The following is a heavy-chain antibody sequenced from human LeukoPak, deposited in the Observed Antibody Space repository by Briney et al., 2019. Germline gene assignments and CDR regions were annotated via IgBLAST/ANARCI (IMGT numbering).Heavy chain of an antibody. CDR3: ARESKSYDGSGYYHDY. J-gene: IGHJ4*02. CDR1: GDSIRNYF. CDR2: IYASGST. D-gene: IGHD3-22*01. V-gene: IGHV4-4*07. Sequence: SETLSLTCSVSGDSIRNYFWSWIRQPAGKGLEWIGRIYASGSTDYNPSLRSRVTMSVDTSRNQFSLKLTSVTAANTAVYYCARESKSYDGSGYYHDYWGQGTLVTVSS.